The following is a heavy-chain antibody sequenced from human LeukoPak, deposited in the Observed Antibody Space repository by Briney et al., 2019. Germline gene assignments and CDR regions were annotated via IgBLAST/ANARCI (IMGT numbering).Heavy chain of an antibody. J-gene: IGHJ5*02. V-gene: IGHV1-69*06. CDR2: IIPIFGTA. CDR1: GGTFSSYA. CDR3: ARDNSVRDEAWWFNP. Sequence: ASVKVSCKASGGTFSSYAISWVRQAPGQGLEWMGGIIPIFGTANYAQKFQGRVTITADKSTSTAYMELSSLRSEDTAVYYYARDNSVRDEAWWFNPWGQGTLVTVSS. D-gene: IGHD5-24*01.